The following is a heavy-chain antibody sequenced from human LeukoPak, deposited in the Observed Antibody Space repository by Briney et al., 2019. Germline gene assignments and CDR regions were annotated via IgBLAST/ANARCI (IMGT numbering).Heavy chain of an antibody. CDR3: ARDGMSPATVALDV. V-gene: IGHV4-4*07. D-gene: IGHD2-21*02. J-gene: IGHJ3*01. CDR2: VYTSGYT. Sequence: SETLSLTCIVSDGSISTYYWSWIRQPAGKGLEWIGRVYTSGYTNYNPSLASRVTMSVDKSKNQFSLKLTSVTATDTAVYYCARDGMSPATVALDVWGQGTMVTVSS. CDR1: DGSISTYY.